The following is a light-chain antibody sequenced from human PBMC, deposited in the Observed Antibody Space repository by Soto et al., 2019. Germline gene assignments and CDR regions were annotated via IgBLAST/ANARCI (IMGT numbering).Light chain of an antibody. V-gene: IGKV3D-20*01. CDR1: QPIASNF. Sequence: IVLTQSPGTLSLSPGEVATLSCGASQPIASNFLAWYQQKPGRAPRLLVYDASKRATGIRDRFSGSGSGTDYTLTITTLEPDDFAVYYCKHDGDSSSTFGGGTRVEI. CDR3: KHDGDSSST. J-gene: IGKJ4*01. CDR2: DAS.